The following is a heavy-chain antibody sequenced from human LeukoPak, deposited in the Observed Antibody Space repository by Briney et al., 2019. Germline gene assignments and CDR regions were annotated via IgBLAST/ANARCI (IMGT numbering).Heavy chain of an antibody. Sequence: GGSLRLSCAASGFTFSSYGMHWVRQAPGKGLEWVAVISYDGSNKYYADSVKGRFTISRDNSKNTLYLQMNSLRAEDTAVYYCAKWGGGSRLGPRFDYWGQGTLVTVSS. CDR2: ISYDGSNK. J-gene: IGHJ4*02. CDR1: GFTFSSYG. CDR3: AKWGGGSRLGPRFDY. D-gene: IGHD3-16*01. V-gene: IGHV3-30*18.